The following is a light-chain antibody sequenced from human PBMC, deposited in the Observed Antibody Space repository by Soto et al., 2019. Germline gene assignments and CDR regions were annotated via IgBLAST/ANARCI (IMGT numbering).Light chain of an antibody. V-gene: IGLV1-51*01. J-gene: IGLJ1*01. CDR2: DND. CDR1: TPNIGNNY. Sequence: QAVVTQPPSVSAAPGQKVTVSCSGSTPNIGNNYVSWYQHLPGTAPKLLIYDNDKRPSEIPDRFSGSKSGTSATLGITGLQTGDEADYYCGTWDSSLSSYVFGAGTKLTVL. CDR3: GTWDSSLSSYV.